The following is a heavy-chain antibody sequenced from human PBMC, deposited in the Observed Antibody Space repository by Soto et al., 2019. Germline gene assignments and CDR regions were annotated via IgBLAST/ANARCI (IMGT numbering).Heavy chain of an antibody. J-gene: IGHJ4*02. CDR1: GFTVSNNY. D-gene: IGHD3-10*01. CDR2: IYSGGYT. Sequence: EVQLVGSGGGLIQPGGSLRLSCAVSGFTVSNNYMSWVRQAPGKGLEGVSVIYSGGYTAYGDSVKGRFTISKNNSKNTLYLQKKPRSADDTAVYDLATQPGGGGYWGQGTLVTVSS. CDR3: ATQPGGGGY. V-gene: IGHV3-53*01.